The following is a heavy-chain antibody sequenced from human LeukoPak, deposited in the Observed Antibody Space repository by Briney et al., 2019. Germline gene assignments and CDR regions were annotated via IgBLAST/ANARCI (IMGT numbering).Heavy chain of an antibody. CDR2: FNPEDGET. Sequence: ASVKVSCKGSGYTLTELSMHWVRQAPGKGLEWMGGFNPEDGETIYAQKFQGRVTMTEDTSPDTAYMELSSLRSEDTAVYYCATAVRAGYSSGWYMPFDYWGQGTLVTVSS. CDR1: GYTLTELS. V-gene: IGHV1-24*01. CDR3: ATAVRAGYSSGWYMPFDY. D-gene: IGHD6-19*01. J-gene: IGHJ4*02.